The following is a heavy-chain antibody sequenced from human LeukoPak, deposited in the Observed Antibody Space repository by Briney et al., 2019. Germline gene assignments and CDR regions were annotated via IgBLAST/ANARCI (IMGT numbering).Heavy chain of an antibody. CDR3: VRDETGGEVYKY. Sequence: GGSLRLSCLTSGFKFSSYSMNWVRQAPGQGLEWVSSISPSGNYMHFADSVKGRFTVSRDNAHSTLYLQMSSLQVQDTALYYCVRDETGGEVYKYWGQGTLITVSS. J-gene: IGHJ4*02. CDR1: GFKFSSYS. D-gene: IGHD2-21*01. CDR2: ISPSGNYM. V-gene: IGHV3-21*06.